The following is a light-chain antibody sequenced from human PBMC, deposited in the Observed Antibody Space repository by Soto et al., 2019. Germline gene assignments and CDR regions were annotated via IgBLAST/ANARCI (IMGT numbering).Light chain of an antibody. V-gene: IGKV3-15*01. Sequence: EIVMTQSPATLSVFPWERATLSCRASQSVSSNLAWYQQKPGQAPRLLIYGASTRATGIPARFSGSRSGTEITLTINSLQSEDFAVYYCQRYNNWPLTFGGGTKVDIK. J-gene: IGKJ4*01. CDR3: QRYNNWPLT. CDR2: GAS. CDR1: QSVSSN.